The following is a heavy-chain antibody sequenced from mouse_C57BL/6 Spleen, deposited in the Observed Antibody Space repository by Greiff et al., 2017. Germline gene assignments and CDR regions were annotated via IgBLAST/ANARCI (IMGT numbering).Heavy chain of an antibody. CDR1: GYTFTSYW. CDR3: ARNPLDSSGYAAY. Sequence: QVQLQQSGAELAQPGASVKLSCKASGYTFTSYWMHWVKQRPGQGLEWIGYINPSSGYTTYNQKFKDKATLTADKSSSTAYMQLSSLTYEDSAVYYCARNPLDSSGYAAYWGQGTLVTVSA. CDR2: INPSSGYT. J-gene: IGHJ3*01. V-gene: IGHV1-7*01. D-gene: IGHD3-2*02.